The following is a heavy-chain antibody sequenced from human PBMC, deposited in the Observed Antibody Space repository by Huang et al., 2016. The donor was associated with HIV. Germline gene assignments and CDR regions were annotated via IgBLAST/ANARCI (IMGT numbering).Heavy chain of an antibody. CDR1: GGSISSSSYY. J-gene: IGHJ5*02. Sequence: QLQLQESGPGLVKPSETLSLTCTVSGGSISSSSYYWGWIRQPPGKGLEWIGSIYHSGTTYYNPSLKSRVTISVDTSRTQFSVKLSSVTAADTAVYYWAAHGRIVGIPAAPLRFDPWGQGTLVTVSS. D-gene: IGHD6-13*01. V-gene: IGHV4-39*01. CDR3: AAHGRIVGIPAAPLRFDP. CDR2: IYHSGTT.